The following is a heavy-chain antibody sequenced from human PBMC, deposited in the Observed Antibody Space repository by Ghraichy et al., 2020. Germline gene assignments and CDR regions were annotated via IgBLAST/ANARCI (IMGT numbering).Heavy chain of an antibody. V-gene: IGHV3-7*03. CDR2: IKPDGSEK. J-gene: IGHJ4*02. Sequence: GGSLRLSCAASGFSFPTSWMSWVRQAPGKGLEWVANIKPDGSEKNYVDSVKGRFTISRDNANNSLYLQMKSLRAEDTAVYYCAKDSYSKADYWGQGTLVTVSA. CDR3: AKDSYSKADY. D-gene: IGHD4-11*01. CDR1: GFSFPTSW.